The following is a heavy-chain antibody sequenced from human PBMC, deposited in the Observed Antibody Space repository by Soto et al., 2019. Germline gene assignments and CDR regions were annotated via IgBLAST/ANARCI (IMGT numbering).Heavy chain of an antibody. V-gene: IGHV3-21*01. D-gene: IGHD4-17*01. CDR1: GFTFSSYS. CDR2: ISSSSSYI. J-gene: IGHJ4*02. CDR3: ARSPDDYGDYNIDY. Sequence: GGSLRLSCAASGFTFSSYSMNWVRQAPGKGLEWVSSISSSSSYIYYADSVKGRFTISRDNAKNSLYLQMNSLRAEDTAVYYCARSPDDYGDYNIDYWGQGTLVTVSS.